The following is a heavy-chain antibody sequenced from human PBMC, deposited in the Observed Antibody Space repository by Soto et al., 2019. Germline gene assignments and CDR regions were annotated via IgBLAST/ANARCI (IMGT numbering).Heavy chain of an antibody. V-gene: IGHV1-18*01. D-gene: IGHD2-15*01. CDR3: ARVSLEYCNGGSCSYYYYGMDV. J-gene: IGHJ6*02. CDR2: ISAYNGNT. CDR1: GYTFTSYG. Sequence: ASVKVSCKASGYTFTSYGITWVRQAPGQGLEWMGWISAYNGNTHYAQKIQGRVTMTTDTSTSIAYMELRSLRSDDTAVYYCARVSLEYCNGGSCSYYYYGMDVWGQGTTVTVSS.